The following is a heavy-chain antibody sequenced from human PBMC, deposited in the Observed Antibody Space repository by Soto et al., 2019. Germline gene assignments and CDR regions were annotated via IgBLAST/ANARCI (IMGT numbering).Heavy chain of an antibody. J-gene: IGHJ6*02. CDR1: GYTFTSYA. CDR2: INAGNGNT. Sequence: ASVKVSCKASGYTFTSYAMHWVRQAPGQRLEWMGWINAGNGNTKYSQKFQGRVTITRDTSASTAYMELSSLRSEDTAVYYCGRCAGYCTNGVCYNSYYYGMDVWGQGTTVTVSS. CDR3: GRCAGYCTNGVCYNSYYYGMDV. D-gene: IGHD2-8*01. V-gene: IGHV1-3*01.